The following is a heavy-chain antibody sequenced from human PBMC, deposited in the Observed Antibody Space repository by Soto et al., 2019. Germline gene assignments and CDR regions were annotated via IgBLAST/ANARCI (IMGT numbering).Heavy chain of an antibody. D-gene: IGHD3-16*01. Sequence: QVQLVESGGGVVQPGASLTLSCEASGFTFRNYGMHWVRQAPGKGLEWVAVVSYDGSNKLYAGSVKGRFTISRDNSKNTLFLQINSLRDEDTAVYFCAKDQKITALRDFDSWGQGTRVTVSS. CDR2: VSYDGSNK. CDR3: AKDQKITALRDFDS. V-gene: IGHV3-30*18. J-gene: IGHJ4*02. CDR1: GFTFRNYG.